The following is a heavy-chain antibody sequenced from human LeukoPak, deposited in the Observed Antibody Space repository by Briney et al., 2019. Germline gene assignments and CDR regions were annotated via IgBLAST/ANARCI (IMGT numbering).Heavy chain of an antibody. CDR2: IYSGGKT. D-gene: IGHD1-26*01. CDR1: GFTFSNFP. Sequence: GGSLRLSCAASGFTFSNFPMHWVRQAPGKGLEWVSVIYSGGKTYYADSVKGRFTISRDNSKNTLYLQMNSLRADDTAVYYCAKKEGGFDHWGQGALVTVSS. CDR3: AKKEGGFDH. V-gene: IGHV3-53*01. J-gene: IGHJ4*02.